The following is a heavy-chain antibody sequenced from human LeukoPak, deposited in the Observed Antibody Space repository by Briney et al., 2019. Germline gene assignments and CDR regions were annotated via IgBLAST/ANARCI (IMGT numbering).Heavy chain of an antibody. CDR3: ASKSTAWTIDY. J-gene: IGHJ4*02. CDR2: INHSGST. V-gene: IGHV4-34*01. CDR1: GGSFSGYY. Sequence: PSETLSLTCAVYGGSFSGYYWSWIRQPPGKGLEWIGEINHSGSTNYYPALKSRVTITVDTSNNQFSLRLSSVTAADTAVYYCASKSTAWTIDYWGQGTLVTVSS. D-gene: IGHD3/OR15-3a*01.